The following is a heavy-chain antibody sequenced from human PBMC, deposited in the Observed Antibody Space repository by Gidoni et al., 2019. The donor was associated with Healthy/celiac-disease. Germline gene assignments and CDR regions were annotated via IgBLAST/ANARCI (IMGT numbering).Heavy chain of an antibody. D-gene: IGHD2-21*02. CDR3: AANIVVVTATDAFDI. CDR2: ISYDGSNK. Sequence: QVQLVESGGGVVQPGRSLRLSCAASGFTFSSYGMHWVRQAPGKGLEWVAVISYDGSNKYYADSVKGRFTISRDNSKNTLYLQMNSLRAEDTAVYYCAANIVVVTATDAFDIWGQGTMVTVSS. V-gene: IGHV3-30*03. CDR1: GFTFSSYG. J-gene: IGHJ3*02.